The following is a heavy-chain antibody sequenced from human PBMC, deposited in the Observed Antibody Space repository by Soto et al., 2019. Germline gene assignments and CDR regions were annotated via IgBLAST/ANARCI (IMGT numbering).Heavy chain of an antibody. D-gene: IGHD3-3*01. Sequence: SVKVSCKASGGTFSSYAISWVRQAPGQGLEWMGGIIPIFGTANYAQKFQGRVTITADESTSTAYMELSSLRSEDTAVYYWARTYTIFGVVTPYNWFDPWGQGTLVTVSS. V-gene: IGHV1-69*13. CDR3: ARTYTIFGVVTPYNWFDP. CDR1: GGTFSSYA. CDR2: IIPIFGTA. J-gene: IGHJ5*02.